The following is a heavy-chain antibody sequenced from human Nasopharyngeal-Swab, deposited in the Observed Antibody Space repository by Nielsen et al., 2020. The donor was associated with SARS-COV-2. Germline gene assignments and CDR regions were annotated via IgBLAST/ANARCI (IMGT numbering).Heavy chain of an antibody. Sequence: GESLKISCAASGFTFSSYAMHWVRQAQGKGLEWVAVISYDGSNKYYADSVKGRFTISRDNSKNTLYLQMNSLRAEDTAVYYCARVGVIYGSGAFDIWGQGTMVTVSS. D-gene: IGHD3-10*01. J-gene: IGHJ3*02. CDR3: ARVGVIYGSGAFDI. CDR1: GFTFSSYA. CDR2: ISYDGSNK. V-gene: IGHV3-30-3*01.